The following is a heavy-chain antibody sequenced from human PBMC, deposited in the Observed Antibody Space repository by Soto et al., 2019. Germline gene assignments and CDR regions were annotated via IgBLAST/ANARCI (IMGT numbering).Heavy chain of an antibody. Sequence: SETLSLTCTVSGGSISSGGYYWSWIRQHPGKGLEWIGYIYYSGTTYYNPSLKSRVTISVDTSKNQFSLKLSSATAADTAVYYCARVGRSSSWQRYGMDVWGQGTTVTVSS. J-gene: IGHJ6*02. V-gene: IGHV4-31*03. CDR3: ARVGRSSSWQRYGMDV. CDR2: IYYSGTT. CDR1: GGSISSGGYY. D-gene: IGHD6-13*01.